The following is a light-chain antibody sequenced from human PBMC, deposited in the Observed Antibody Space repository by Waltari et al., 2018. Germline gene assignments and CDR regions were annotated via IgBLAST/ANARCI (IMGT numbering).Light chain of an antibody. Sequence: SYVLTQPPSVSVAPGKTAMITCGADNIGDRTVHWYQQRPGQAPGLVVVDDSDRPSGIPDRCSGSNSGDTATLTISRVEAGDEADYSCQVWDDSSDHVVFGGGTKLTVL. CDR3: QVWDDSSDHVV. CDR2: DDS. CDR1: NIGDRT. J-gene: IGLJ2*01. V-gene: IGLV3-21*03.